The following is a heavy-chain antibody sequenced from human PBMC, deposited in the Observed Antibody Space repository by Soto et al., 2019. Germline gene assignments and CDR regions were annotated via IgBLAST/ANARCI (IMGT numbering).Heavy chain of an antibody. CDR2: LDGAGGST. Sequence: PXGSLRLSFLASGFTFSGFAMTWVRHVPGRGLEWVASLDGAGGSTYYAESVRGRFSISRDNSQNTLFLQMKRLTVDDTAIYYCAAPRDEYGSGVSWFTYGMDIWGQGTTVTVSS. V-gene: IGHV3-23*01. D-gene: IGHD3-10*01. CDR1: GFTFSGFA. J-gene: IGHJ6*02. CDR3: AAPRDEYGSGVSWFTYGMDI.